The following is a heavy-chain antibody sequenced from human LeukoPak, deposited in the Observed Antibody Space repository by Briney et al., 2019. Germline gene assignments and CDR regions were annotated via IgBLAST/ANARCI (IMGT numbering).Heavy chain of an antibody. CDR3: ARGGHASYYDFWSGYSFDY. CDR1: GGSISSGDYY. CDR2: IYYSGST. D-gene: IGHD3-3*01. J-gene: IGHJ4*02. V-gene: IGHV4-61*08. Sequence: SQTLSLTCTVSGGSISSGDYYWSWIRQPPGKGLEWIGYIYYSGSTNYNPSLKSRVTISVDTSKNQFSLKLSSVTAADTAVYYCARGGHASYYDFWSGYSFDYWGQGTLVTVSS.